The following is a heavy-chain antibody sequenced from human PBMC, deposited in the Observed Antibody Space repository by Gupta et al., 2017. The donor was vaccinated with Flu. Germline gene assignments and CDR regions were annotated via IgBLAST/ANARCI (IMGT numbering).Heavy chain of an antibody. J-gene: IGHJ4*02. Sequence: QLQLQESGPGLLKPSETLSLTCSVSGGSISSSSYYWGWIRQPTGKGLGWIGSIYYSGRTYDNPSLETRVTISVDTSKNQFSLKLSSVTAADTAVYYCARHLVQDPHFDYWGQGTLVTVSS. CDR1: GGSISSSSYY. D-gene: IGHD3-10*01. CDR2: IYYSGRT. CDR3: ARHLVQDPHFDY. V-gene: IGHV4-39*01.